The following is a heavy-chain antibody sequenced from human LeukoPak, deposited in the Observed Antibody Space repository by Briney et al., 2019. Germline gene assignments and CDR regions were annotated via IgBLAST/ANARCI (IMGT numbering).Heavy chain of an antibody. CDR1: GGSISSYY. Sequence: SETLSLTCTVSGGSISSYYWSWIRQPPGKGLEWIGYIYYSGSTNYNPSLKSRVTISVDTSKNQFSLKLSSVTAADTAVYYCARDHGLLSGYTPDYYYGMDVWGQGTTVTVSS. D-gene: IGHD5-12*01. CDR3: ARDHGLLSGYTPDYYYGMDV. J-gene: IGHJ6*02. CDR2: IYYSGST. V-gene: IGHV4-59*01.